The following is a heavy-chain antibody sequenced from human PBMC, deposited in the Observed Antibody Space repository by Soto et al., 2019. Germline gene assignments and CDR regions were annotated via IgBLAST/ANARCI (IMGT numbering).Heavy chain of an antibody. CDR1: GGSISSSY. J-gene: IGHJ5*02. D-gene: IGHD2-15*01. V-gene: IGHV4-59*01. Sequence: SETLSLTCTVSGGSISSSYWSWIRQPPGKGLEWLAYIYDDGSSNYNPSLKSRATISLDMSKNQFSLKLTSVTAADTAVYYCARDKYCSGGSCRKNWFDPWGQGTLVTVSS. CDR3: ARDKYCSGGSCRKNWFDP. CDR2: IYDDGSS.